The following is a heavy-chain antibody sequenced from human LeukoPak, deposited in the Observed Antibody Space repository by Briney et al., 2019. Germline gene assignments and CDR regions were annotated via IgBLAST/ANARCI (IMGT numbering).Heavy chain of an antibody. CDR3: ARGRVGAYSSSRRGKVWFDP. CDR2: IIPIFGTA. Sequence: SVKVSCKASGYSFTGYYMHWVRQAPGQGLEWMGGIIPIFGTANYAQKFQGRVTITADKSTSTAYMELSSLRSEDTAVYYCARGRVGAYSSSRRGKVWFDPWGQGTLVTVSS. V-gene: IGHV1-69*06. J-gene: IGHJ5*02. CDR1: GYSFTGYY. D-gene: IGHD6-13*01.